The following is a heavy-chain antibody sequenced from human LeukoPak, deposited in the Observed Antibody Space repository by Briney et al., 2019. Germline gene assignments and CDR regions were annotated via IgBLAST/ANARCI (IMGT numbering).Heavy chain of an antibody. CDR3: TATIGYDSSGYYR. CDR2: INSDGSST. Sequence: GGSLRLSCAASGFTFSSYWMHWVRQAPGKGLVWVSRINSDGSSTSYADSVKGRFTISRDNAKNTLYLQMNSLKTEDTAVYYCTATIGYDSSGYYRWGQGTLVTVSS. J-gene: IGHJ4*02. V-gene: IGHV3-74*01. D-gene: IGHD3-22*01. CDR1: GFTFSSYW.